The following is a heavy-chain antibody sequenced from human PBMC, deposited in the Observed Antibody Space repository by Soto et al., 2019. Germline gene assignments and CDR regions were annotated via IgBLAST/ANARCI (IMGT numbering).Heavy chain of an antibody. Sequence: EVQLVESGGGLIQPGGSLRLSCAASGFTVSSNYMSWVRQAPGKGLEWVSVIYSGGSTYYADSVKGRFTISRDNSKNTLYLQMNSLRAEDTAVYYCARDLHRITMVRGVIGRYYYGMDVWGQGTTVTVSS. J-gene: IGHJ6*02. CDR1: GFTVSSNY. CDR3: ARDLHRITMVRGVIGRYYYGMDV. D-gene: IGHD3-10*01. V-gene: IGHV3-53*01. CDR2: IYSGGST.